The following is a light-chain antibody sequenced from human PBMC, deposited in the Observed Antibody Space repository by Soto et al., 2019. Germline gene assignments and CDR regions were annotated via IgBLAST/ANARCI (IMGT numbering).Light chain of an antibody. V-gene: IGLV3-9*01. Sequence: SYELTQPLSVSVALGQTARITCGGNNIRSKNMHWYQQKPGQAPVLVIYRDSNRPSGIPERFSGSKSGNTATLTISRAQAGDEADYYCQIWDSSTNVFGTGTKVTVL. CDR3: QIWDSSTNV. CDR2: RDS. J-gene: IGLJ1*01. CDR1: NIRSKN.